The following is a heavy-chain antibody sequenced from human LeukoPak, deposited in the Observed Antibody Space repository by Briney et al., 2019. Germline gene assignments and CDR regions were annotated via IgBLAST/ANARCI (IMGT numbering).Heavy chain of an antibody. V-gene: IGHV4-30-4*08. D-gene: IGHD3-22*01. CDR2: IFYSGST. Sequence: SQTLSLTCTVSGGSISSADYYWSWIRQPPGKGLEWIGYIFYSGSTYYNPSLKSRVTIPVDTSKNQFSLKLSSVTAADTAVYYCARGLLRLYFDYWGQGTLVTVSS. CDR3: ARGLLRLYFDY. J-gene: IGHJ4*02. CDR1: GGSISSADYY.